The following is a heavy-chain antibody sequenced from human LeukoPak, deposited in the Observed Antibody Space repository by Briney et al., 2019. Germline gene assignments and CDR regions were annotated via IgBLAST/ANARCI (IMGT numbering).Heavy chain of an antibody. J-gene: IGHJ2*01. D-gene: IGHD2/OR15-2a*01. CDR1: GFTFSSYT. CDR3: ARDFSSPATPWYFDF. CDR2: ISSSFTYI. V-gene: IGHV3-21*01. Sequence: GGSLRLSCAASGFTFSSYTMHWVRQAPGKGLEWVSSISSSFTYIYYADSVKGRFTISRDNAKNSLYLQMNSLRAEDTAIYYCARDFSSPATPWYFDFWGRGTLVTVSS.